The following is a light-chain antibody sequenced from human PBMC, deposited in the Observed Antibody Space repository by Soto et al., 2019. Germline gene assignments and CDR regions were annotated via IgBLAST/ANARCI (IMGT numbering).Light chain of an antibody. J-gene: IGKJ4*01. Sequence: EIVMTQSPATLSVSPGERATLSCRASQSVSSNLAWYQQKPGQAPRLLIYGASTRATGIPARFSGSGSGTEFTLTISSLQSEDFAVYYCQQYNTNRLTFGGGTKVEIK. CDR2: GAS. CDR3: QQYNTNRLT. CDR1: QSVSSN. V-gene: IGKV3-15*01.